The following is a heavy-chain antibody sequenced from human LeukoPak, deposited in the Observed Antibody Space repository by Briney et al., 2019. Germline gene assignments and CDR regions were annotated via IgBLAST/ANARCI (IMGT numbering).Heavy chain of an antibody. D-gene: IGHD4/OR15-4a*01. V-gene: IGHV3-74*01. CDR3: ARRAGAYSHPYDY. Sequence: GGSLRLSCVASGFTFSSYWMHWVRQAPGQGLVWVSRITDDGSSPGYADSVKGRFTISRDNSKNTLYLQMNSLRAEDTAVYYCARRAGAYSHPYDYWGQGTLVTVSS. CDR2: ITDDGSSP. J-gene: IGHJ4*02. CDR1: GFTFSSYW.